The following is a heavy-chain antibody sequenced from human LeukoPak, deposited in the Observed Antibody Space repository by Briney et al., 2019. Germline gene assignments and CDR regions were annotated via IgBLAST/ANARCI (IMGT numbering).Heavy chain of an antibody. V-gene: IGHV1-2*04. CDR3: ARDLGLLWFGEPPVGAFDI. Sequence: ASVKVSCKASGYTFTGYYMHWVRQAPGQGLEWMGWINPNSGGTNYAQKFQGWVTMTRDTSISTAYMELSRLRSDDTAVYYCARDLGLLWFGEPPVGAFDIWGQGTVVTVSS. J-gene: IGHJ3*02. D-gene: IGHD3-10*01. CDR1: GYTFTGYY. CDR2: INPNSGGT.